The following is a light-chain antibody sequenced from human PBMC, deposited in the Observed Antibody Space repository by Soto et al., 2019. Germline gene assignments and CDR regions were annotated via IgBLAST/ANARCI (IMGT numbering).Light chain of an antibody. V-gene: IGLV1-40*01. Sequence: QSVLTQPPSVSGAPGQRVTISCTGSSSNIGAGYDVHWYQQLPGTAPKLLIDGNSNRPSGVPDRFSGSKSGTSASLAITGLRAEDEADYACQSYDSSLSGAVVFGGG. CDR1: SSNIGAGYD. CDR2: GNS. CDR3: QSYDSSLSGAVV. J-gene: IGLJ3*02.